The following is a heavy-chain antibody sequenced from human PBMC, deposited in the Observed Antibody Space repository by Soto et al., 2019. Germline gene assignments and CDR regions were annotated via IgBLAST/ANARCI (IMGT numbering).Heavy chain of an antibody. J-gene: IGHJ6*03. Sequence: EVQLVESGGGLVQPGGSLRLSCAASGFTFSSYDMHWVRQATGKGLEWVSATGTAGDTYYPGSVKGRFTISRQNAKNSLYLEKNSLRAGHTGVYYCARGGEVGNYMHVWGKGTTVTVSS. V-gene: IGHV3-13*01. D-gene: IGHD1-26*01. CDR2: TGTAGDT. CDR1: GFTFSSYD. CDR3: ARGGEVGNYMHV.